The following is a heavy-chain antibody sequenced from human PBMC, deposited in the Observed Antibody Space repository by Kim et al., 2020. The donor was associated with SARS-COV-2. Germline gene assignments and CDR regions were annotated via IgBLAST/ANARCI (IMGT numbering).Heavy chain of an antibody. V-gene: IGHV4-38-2*02. Sequence: SETLSLTCTVSGYSISSGYYWGWIRQPPGKGLEWIGSIYHSGSTYYNPSLKSRVTISVDTSKNQFSLKLSSVTAADTAVYYCARDEPRCYGSGSYDPTCYYYGMDVWGQGPTVTVSS. J-gene: IGHJ6*02. CDR2: IYHSGST. D-gene: IGHD3-10*01. CDR3: ARDEPRCYGSGSYDPTCYYYGMDV. CDR1: GYSISSGYY.